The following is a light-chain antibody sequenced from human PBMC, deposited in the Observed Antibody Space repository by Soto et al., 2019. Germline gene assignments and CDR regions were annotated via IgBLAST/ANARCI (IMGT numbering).Light chain of an antibody. CDR3: SSYAGSPVV. Sequence: QSALTQPPSASGSPGQSVTISCTGTSSDVGGYNYVSWYQQHPGKAPKLMIYEVSKRPSGVPDRFSGSKSGNTASLTVSGLQAEDESDYYCSSYAGSPVVFGGVPKLTVL. CDR2: EVS. J-gene: IGLJ2*01. V-gene: IGLV2-8*01. CDR1: SSDVGGYNY.